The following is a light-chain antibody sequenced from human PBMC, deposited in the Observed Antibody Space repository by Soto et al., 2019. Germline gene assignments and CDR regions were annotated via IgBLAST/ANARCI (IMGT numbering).Light chain of an antibody. V-gene: IGKV3-11*01. CDR1: QSVSSY. CDR2: DAS. Sequence: EIVLTQSPATLSLSPGERATLSCRASQSVSSYLAWYQQKPGQAPRLLIYDASNRATGIPARFSGSASGTDLTLTMSSLEPEDFEVYYCQQRSNWPPLTFGGGTKVDIK. CDR3: QQRSNWPPLT. J-gene: IGKJ4*01.